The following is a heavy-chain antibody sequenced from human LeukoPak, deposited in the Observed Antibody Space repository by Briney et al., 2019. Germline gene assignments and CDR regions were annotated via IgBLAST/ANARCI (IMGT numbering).Heavy chain of an antibody. J-gene: IGHJ4*02. Sequence: GGSLRLSCAASGFTFSSYWMSWVRQAPGKGLEWVAFIRYDGSNKYYADSVKGRFTISRDNSKNTLYLQMNSLRAEDTAVYYCAKGLYDILTGYYCDYWGQGTLVTVSS. CDR1: GFTFSSYW. CDR3: AKGLYDILTGYYCDY. D-gene: IGHD3-9*01. CDR2: IRYDGSNK. V-gene: IGHV3-30*02.